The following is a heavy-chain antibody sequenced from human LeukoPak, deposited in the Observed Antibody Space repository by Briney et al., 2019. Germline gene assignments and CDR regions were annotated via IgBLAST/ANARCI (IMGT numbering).Heavy chain of an antibody. J-gene: IGHJ5*02. CDR2: FNPNSGGT. V-gene: IGHV1-2*02. D-gene: IGHD2-2*01. CDR3: ARDQARDCSSTSCYFSGPPHNWFDP. Sequence: ASVKVSCKASGYTFTGYYMHWVRQAPGQGLEWMGWFNPNSGGTDYAQKYQGRVTVTRDTSISTAYMELSRLRSDDTAVYYCARDQARDCSSTSCYFSGPPHNWFDPRGQRTLLTVPS. CDR1: GYTFTGYY.